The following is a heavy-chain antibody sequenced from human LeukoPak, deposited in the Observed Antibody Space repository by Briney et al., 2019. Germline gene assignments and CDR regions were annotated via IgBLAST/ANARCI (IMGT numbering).Heavy chain of an antibody. CDR3: ARHVQWLARFDP. Sequence: SETLSLTCTVSGGSISSSSYYWGWIRQPPGKGLEWIGSIYYSGSTYYNPFLKSRVTISVDTSKNQFSLKLSSVTAADTAVYYCARHVQWLARFDPWGQGTLVTVSS. V-gene: IGHV4-39*01. J-gene: IGHJ5*02. CDR2: IYYSGST. CDR1: GGSISSSSYY. D-gene: IGHD6-19*01.